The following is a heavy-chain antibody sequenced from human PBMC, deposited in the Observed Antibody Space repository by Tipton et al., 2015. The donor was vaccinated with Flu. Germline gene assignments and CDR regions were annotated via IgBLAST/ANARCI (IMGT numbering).Heavy chain of an antibody. J-gene: IGHJ6*02. Sequence: ELVKPSQTLTLTCTVSGDSITSYYWSWIRQPPGKGLEWIGYIYNSGISSSNPSLRSRLTMSVDSSKNQFSLKLTSVTAADTAMYYCARARAPYYYYAMDLWGQGTSVTVSS. V-gene: IGHV4-59*01. CDR2: IYNSGIS. CDR3: ARARAPYYYYAMDL. CDR1: GDSITSYY.